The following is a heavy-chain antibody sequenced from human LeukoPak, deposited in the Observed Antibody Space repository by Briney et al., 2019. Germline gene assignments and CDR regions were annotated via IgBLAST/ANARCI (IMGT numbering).Heavy chain of an antibody. CDR2: INSDGSST. CDR3: ATYGGNDAFDI. V-gene: IGHV3-74*01. D-gene: IGHD4-23*01. Sequence: GGSLRLPCAASGFTFSSYWMHWVRQAPGKGLVWVSRINSDGSSTSYADSVKGRFTISRDNAKNTLYLQMNSLRAEDTAVYYCATYGGNDAFDIWGQGTMVTVSS. CDR1: GFTFSSYW. J-gene: IGHJ3*02.